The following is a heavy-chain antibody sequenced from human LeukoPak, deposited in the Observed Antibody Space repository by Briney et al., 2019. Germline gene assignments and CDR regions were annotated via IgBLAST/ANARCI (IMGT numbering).Heavy chain of an antibody. CDR1: GFTFSAYA. V-gene: IGHV3-23*01. J-gene: IGHJ4*02. D-gene: IGHD5-24*01. CDR2: ISGSGGGS. CDR3: ARAGTEDGYNIYFDH. Sequence: GGSLRLSCGVSGFTFSAYAMTWVRQAPGKGLEWVLLISGSGGGSYYADSVKGRFTIFRDNAKNTLYLQMNSLRAEDTAVYYCARAGTEDGYNIYFDHWGQGTLVTVSS.